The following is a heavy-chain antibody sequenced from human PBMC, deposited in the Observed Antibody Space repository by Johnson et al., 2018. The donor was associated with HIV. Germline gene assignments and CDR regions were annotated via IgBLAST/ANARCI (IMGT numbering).Heavy chain of an antibody. Sequence: VQLVESGGGVVQPGRSLRLSCAASGFTFSHYGMHWVRQAPGKGLEWVAIISYGGSYKYYADSVKGRFTISRDNSKNTLYLQMNSLRAEDTGVYYCTRDGVYSSPHDAFDIWGQGTMVTVSS. CDR2: ISYGGSYK. V-gene: IGHV3-30*03. D-gene: IGHD6-13*01. CDR1: GFTFSHYG. J-gene: IGHJ3*02. CDR3: TRDGVYSSPHDAFDI.